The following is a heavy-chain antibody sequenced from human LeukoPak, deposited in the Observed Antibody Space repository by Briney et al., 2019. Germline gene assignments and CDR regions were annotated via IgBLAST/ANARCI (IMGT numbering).Heavy chain of an antibody. CDR1: GVSISSGDYY. J-gene: IGHJ4*02. CDR3: AGGVIAIPTFFDY. Sequence: PSETLSLTCTVSGVSISSGDYYWSWIRQPPGKGLEWIGYIYYSGSTYYNPSLKSRVTISVDTSKNQFSLKLSSVTAADTAVYYCAGGVIAIPTFFDYWGQGTLVTVSS. V-gene: IGHV4-30-4*08. D-gene: IGHD2-21*01. CDR2: IYYSGST.